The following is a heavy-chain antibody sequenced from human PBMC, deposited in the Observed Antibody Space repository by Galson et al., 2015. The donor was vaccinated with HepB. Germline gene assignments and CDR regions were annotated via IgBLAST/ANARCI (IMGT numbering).Heavy chain of an antibody. J-gene: IGHJ5*02. Sequence: QVQLQESGPGLVKPSQTLSLTCAVYGGSFSGYYWSWIRQPPGRGLEWIGEINHSGSTNYNPSLKSRVTISVDTSKNQFSLKLSSVTAADTAVYYCARGLGGWYPRRLGWFDPWGQGTLVTVSS. D-gene: IGHD6-19*01. CDR2: INHSGST. CDR3: ARGLGGWYPRRLGWFDP. CDR1: GGSFSGYY. V-gene: IGHV4-34*09.